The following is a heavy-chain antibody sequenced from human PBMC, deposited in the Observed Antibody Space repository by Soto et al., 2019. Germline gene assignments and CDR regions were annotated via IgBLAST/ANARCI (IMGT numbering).Heavy chain of an antibody. D-gene: IGHD2-15*01. V-gene: IGHV3-15*01. CDR2: IKSKSDGGTT. CDR3: TTDLWRIAVVVGSTGYFNP. CDR1: GFTFSDSS. Sequence: PRSSPRPSCEPPGFTFSDSSLSSFRQAPVNVLDCVGRIKSKSDGGTTEYAAHVRGRFTISRDDSKNTLYLQMNSLKTEDTAVYYCTTDLWRIAVVVGSTGYFNPWGQGTPVTVSS. J-gene: IGHJ5*02.